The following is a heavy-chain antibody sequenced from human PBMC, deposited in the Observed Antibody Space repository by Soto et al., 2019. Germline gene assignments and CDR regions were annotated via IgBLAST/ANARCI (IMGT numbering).Heavy chain of an antibody. Sequence: QVQLVESGGGVVQPGRSLRLSCAASGFTFSAYGIHWVRQAPGKGLEWVATISFDSRDKLYVDSMNGRLTISRENSRNTVYLQMDSLSAEDTAVYHCARVCGGDCGNAFDVWGQGTVVAVSP. CDR2: ISFDSRDK. V-gene: IGHV3-33*05. J-gene: IGHJ3*01. CDR1: GFTFSAYG. D-gene: IGHD2-21*02. CDR3: ARVCGGDCGNAFDV.